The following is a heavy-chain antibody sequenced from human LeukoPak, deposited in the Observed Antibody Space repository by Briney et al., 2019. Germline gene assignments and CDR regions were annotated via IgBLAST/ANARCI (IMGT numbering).Heavy chain of an antibody. J-gene: IGHJ4*02. CDR1: GFTFSSYA. D-gene: IGHD1-1*01. CDR2: ISYDGSNK. V-gene: IGHV3-30-3*01. CDR3: ANWNEY. Sequence: GGSLRLSCAASGFTFSSYAMHWVRQAPGKGLEWVAVISYDGSNKYYADSVKGRFTSSRDNSKNTLYLQMHSLRAEDTAVYYCANWNEYWGQGTLVTVSS.